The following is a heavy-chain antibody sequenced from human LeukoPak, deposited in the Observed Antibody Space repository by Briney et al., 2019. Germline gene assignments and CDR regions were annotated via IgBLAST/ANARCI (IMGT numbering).Heavy chain of an antibody. J-gene: IGHJ4*02. CDR2: ISYSGQQK. V-gene: IGHV3-30*04. Sequence: GGSLRLSCAASGFSFSDYAMHWVRQGPGKGLEWVAVISYSGQQKYYGDSVKDRFTVSRDNPKNTLYLQMNNLRDDDTAVYYCARVFLERLTSGYFDNWGQGTLVTVSP. CDR3: ARVFLERLTSGYFDN. CDR1: GFSFSDYA. D-gene: IGHD3-3*01.